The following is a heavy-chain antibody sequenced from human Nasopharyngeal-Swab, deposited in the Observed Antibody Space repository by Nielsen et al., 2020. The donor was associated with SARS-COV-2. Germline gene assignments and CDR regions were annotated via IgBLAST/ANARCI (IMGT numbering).Heavy chain of an antibody. V-gene: IGHV3-30*03. CDR2: ISYDGSNK. J-gene: IGHJ4*02. Sequence: GGSLRLSCAASGFTFSSDGMYWVRQAPGKGLGWVAVISYDGSNKYYADSVKGRFTISRDNSKNTLYLQMNSLRAEDTAVYYCARETVAGTRPDYWGQGTLVTVSS. CDR1: GFTFSSDG. D-gene: IGHD6-19*01. CDR3: ARETVAGTRPDY.